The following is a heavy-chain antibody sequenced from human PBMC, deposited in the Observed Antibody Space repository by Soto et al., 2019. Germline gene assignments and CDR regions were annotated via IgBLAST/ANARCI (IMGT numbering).Heavy chain of an antibody. CDR1: GFAFSRYG. V-gene: IGHV3-33*05. CDR2: ISYDGTNK. J-gene: IGHJ4*02. Sequence: GGSLRLSCAASGFAFSRYGLHWVRLAPGKGLEWVAVISYDGTNKYYADSVKGRFTISRDNSGNTLYLQMNTLRAEDTAVYYCARDWGIVVAPTGGTDYWGQGTLVTVSS. CDR3: ARDWGIVVAPTGGTDY. D-gene: IGHD3-22*01.